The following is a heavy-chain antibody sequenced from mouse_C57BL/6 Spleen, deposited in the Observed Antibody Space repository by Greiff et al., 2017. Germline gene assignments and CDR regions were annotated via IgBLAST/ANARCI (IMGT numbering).Heavy chain of an antibody. V-gene: IGHV1-52*01. CDR3: ARSSYDYDSDY. Sequence: VQLQQPGAELVRPGSSVKLSCKASGYTFTSYWMHWVKQRPIQGLEWIGNIDPSDSETHYNQKFKDKATLTVDKSSSTSYMQLSSLTSEDSAVYYCARSSYDYDSDYWGQGTTLTVSS. CDR2: IDPSDSET. J-gene: IGHJ2*01. CDR1: GYTFTSYW. D-gene: IGHD2-4*01.